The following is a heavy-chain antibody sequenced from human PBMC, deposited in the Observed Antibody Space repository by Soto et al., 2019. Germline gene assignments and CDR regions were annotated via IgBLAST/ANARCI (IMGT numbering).Heavy chain of an antibody. CDR1: GYTFTSYG. J-gene: IGHJ6*02. V-gene: IGHV1-18*04. CDR3: ARQGENAFWSGYPEPYYYYGMDV. Sequence: QVQLVQSGAEVKKPGASVKVSCKASGYTFTSYGISWVRQAPGQGLEWMGWISAYNGNTNYAQKLQGRDTMTPDTSTSTAFMELRSLRSDDTAVYYCARQGENAFWSGYPEPYYYYGMDVWGQGTTVTVSS. CDR2: ISAYNGNT. D-gene: IGHD3-3*01.